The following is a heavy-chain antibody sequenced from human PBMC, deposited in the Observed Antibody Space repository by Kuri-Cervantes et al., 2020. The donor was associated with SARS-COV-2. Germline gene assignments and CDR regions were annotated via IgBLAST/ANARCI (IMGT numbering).Heavy chain of an antibody. V-gene: IGHV3-30*18. J-gene: IGHJ4*02. D-gene: IGHD5-18*01. CDR2: ISYDGSNK. Sequence: GGSLRLSCAASGFTLSSYGMHWVRQAPGKGLEWVAVISYDGSNKYYADSVKGRFTISRDNSKNTLYLQMNSLRAEDTAVYYCAKGGYSYGYAGHFDYWGQGTLVTVSS. CDR1: GFTLSSYG. CDR3: AKGGYSYGYAGHFDY.